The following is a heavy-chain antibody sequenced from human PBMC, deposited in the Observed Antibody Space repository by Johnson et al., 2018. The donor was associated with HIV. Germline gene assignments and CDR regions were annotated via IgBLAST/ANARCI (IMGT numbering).Heavy chain of an antibody. Sequence: QVQLVESGGGVVQPGGSLRLSCAASGFTFSSYGMHWVRQAPGKGLEWVAFIRYDGNNKYYAESVKGRFTISRDNFKNTLYLQMNSLRAEDTAVYYCITIFGADAFDIWGQGTMVTVSS. D-gene: IGHD3-3*01. CDR1: GFTFSSYG. J-gene: IGHJ3*02. CDR3: ITIFGADAFDI. CDR2: IRYDGNNK. V-gene: IGHV3-30*02.